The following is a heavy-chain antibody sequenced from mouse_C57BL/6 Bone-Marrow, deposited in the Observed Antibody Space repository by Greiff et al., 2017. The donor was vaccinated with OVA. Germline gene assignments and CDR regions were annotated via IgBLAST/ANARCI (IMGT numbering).Heavy chain of an antibody. CDR3: ARVDYDFYWYFDI. J-gene: IGHJ1*03. V-gene: IGHV14-2*01. CDR1: GFNIKDYY. Sequence: EVQLVESGAELVKPGASVKLSCTASGFNIKDYYMHWVEQRPEQGLEWIGRIDPEDGETKYAPKFQGKATLTADTSSNTASLQLSSLTSEDTAVYDCARVDYDFYWYFDICGRGTTVTVSS. D-gene: IGHD2-4*01. CDR2: IDPEDGET.